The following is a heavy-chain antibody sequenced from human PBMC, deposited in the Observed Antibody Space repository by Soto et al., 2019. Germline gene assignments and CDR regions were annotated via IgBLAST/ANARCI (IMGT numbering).Heavy chain of an antibody. D-gene: IGHD6-19*01. V-gene: IGHV1-69*19. CDR2: IIPIFGTA. J-gene: IGHJ6*02. CDR1: GGTFSSYA. CDR3: AREGEGSGWYYYGMDV. Sequence: QVQLVQSGAEVKKPGSSVKVSCKASGGTFSSYAISWVRQAPGQGLEWMGGIIPIFGTANYAQKFQGRVTITADESTSTAYMELSSVRSEDTAVYYCAREGEGSGWYYYGMDVWGQGTTVTVSS.